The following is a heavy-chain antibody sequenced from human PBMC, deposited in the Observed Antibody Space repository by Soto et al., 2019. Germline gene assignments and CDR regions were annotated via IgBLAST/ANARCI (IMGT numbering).Heavy chain of an antibody. CDR1: GGSIGSSSYY. CDR2: IFYSGNT. Sequence: SKTPSLTCTVSGGSIGSSSYYWAGIRQPPGKGLGWIGGIFYSGNTYYNPSLKSRVTISVDTSKNQFSLKLSSVTAADTAVYYCARHVRGYCSSTSCHTDYWGQGTLVTVS. J-gene: IGHJ4*02. CDR3: ARHVRGYCSSTSCHTDY. D-gene: IGHD2-2*02. V-gene: IGHV4-39*01.